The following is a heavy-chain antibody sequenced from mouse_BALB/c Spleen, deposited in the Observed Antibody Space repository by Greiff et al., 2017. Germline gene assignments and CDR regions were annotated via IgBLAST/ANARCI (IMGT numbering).Heavy chain of an antibody. D-gene: IGHD3-2*01. J-gene: IGHJ4*01. V-gene: IGHV1-4*01. CDR2: INPSSGYT. CDR1: GYTFTSYT. CDR3: AKDSSGYDYYAMDY. Sequence: VMLVESGAELARPGASVKMSCKASGYTFTSYTMHWVKQRPGQGLEWIGYINPSSGYTNYNQKFKDKATLTADKSSSTAYMQLSSLTSEDSAVYYCAKDSSGYDYYAMDYWGQGTSVTVSS.